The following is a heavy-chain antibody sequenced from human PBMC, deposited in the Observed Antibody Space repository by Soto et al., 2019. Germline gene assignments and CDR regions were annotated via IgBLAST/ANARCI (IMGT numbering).Heavy chain of an antibody. CDR3: ASRMMVDTPMAHFDS. CDR2: INHSGST. J-gene: IGHJ4*02. Sequence: ASETLSLTCTVSGGSISSYFWSWIRQPPGKGLEWIGEINHSGSTNYNPSLKSRVTTSVDTSKNQFSLKLSSVTAADTAVYYCASRMMVDTPMAHFDSWGQGTLVTVSS. D-gene: IGHD5-18*01. CDR1: GGSISSYF. V-gene: IGHV4-34*01.